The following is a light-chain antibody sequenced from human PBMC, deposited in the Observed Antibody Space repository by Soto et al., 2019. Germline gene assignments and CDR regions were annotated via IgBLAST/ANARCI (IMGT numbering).Light chain of an antibody. J-gene: IGLJ1*01. CDR3: SSYTSSSTHV. CDR1: SSDVGAYTF. CDR2: DVS. V-gene: IGLV2-14*03. Sequence: QSALTQPASVSGSPGQSMTISCTGTSSDVGAYTFVSWYQQHPDNVPKLMIFDVSRRPSGVSDRFSGSKSGNTASLTISGLQPEDEADYYCSSYTSSSTHVFGSWTKLTVL.